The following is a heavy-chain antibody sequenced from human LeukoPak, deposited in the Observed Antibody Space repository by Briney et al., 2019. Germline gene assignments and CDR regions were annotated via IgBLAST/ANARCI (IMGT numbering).Heavy chain of an antibody. Sequence: PGGSLRLSCAASGFTFSKYGIHWVRQARGKGLEWVAFIFYDGVKDYYADSVKGRFTISRDNSKNTVFLQMNSLRGDDTAVYYCAKDRLAYKYYHYMDVWGKGTAVTVSS. CDR3: AKDRLAYKYYHYMDV. V-gene: IGHV3-30*02. CDR2: IFYDGVKD. CDR1: GFTFSKYG. D-gene: IGHD2-21*01. J-gene: IGHJ6*03.